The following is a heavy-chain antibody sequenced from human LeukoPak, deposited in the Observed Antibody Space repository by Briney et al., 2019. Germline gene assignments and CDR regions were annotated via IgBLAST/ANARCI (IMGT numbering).Heavy chain of an antibody. V-gene: IGHV3-30-3*01. CDR1: GFIFSDYA. J-gene: IGHJ4*02. Sequence: GGSLRLSCAASGFIFSDYAIHWVRQAPGKGLEWVAIISYDGSEKYYADSVKGRFTISRDNSKNTLYLQMNSLRAEDTAVYYCARGSLLRLGDYWGQGTLVTVSS. CDR3: ARGSLLRLGDY. D-gene: IGHD3-22*01. CDR2: ISYDGSEK.